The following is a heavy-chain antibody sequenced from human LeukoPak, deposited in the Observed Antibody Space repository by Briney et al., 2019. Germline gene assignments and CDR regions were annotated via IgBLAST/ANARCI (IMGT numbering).Heavy chain of an antibody. J-gene: IGHJ4*02. D-gene: IGHD3-9*01. CDR1: GYTFTGYY. CDR3: ARAPEGYDILTGYFGY. V-gene: IGHV1-2*02. CDR2: INPNSGGT. Sequence: ASVKVSCKASGYTFTGYYMHWGRQAPGQGLEWMGWINPNSGGTNYAQTFQGRGTMTRDTSISTAYMELSRLRSEDTAVYYGARAPEGYDILTGYFGYWSQGTLVTVSS.